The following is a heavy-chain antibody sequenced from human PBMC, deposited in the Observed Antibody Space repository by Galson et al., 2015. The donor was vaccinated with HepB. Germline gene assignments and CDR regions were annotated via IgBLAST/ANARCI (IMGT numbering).Heavy chain of an antibody. Sequence: SLRLSCGASGFTFSDYAMAWVRQAPGKGLEFVSAITASSGTTHYADSVKGRFIILRDNSKNTLYLHLSSLRAEDTALYYCAKRAVTTVAYYFDYWGQGTLVTVSS. J-gene: IGHJ4*02. CDR3: AKRAVTTVAYYFDY. CDR1: GFTFSDYA. V-gene: IGHV3-23*01. D-gene: IGHD4-23*01. CDR2: ITASSGTT.